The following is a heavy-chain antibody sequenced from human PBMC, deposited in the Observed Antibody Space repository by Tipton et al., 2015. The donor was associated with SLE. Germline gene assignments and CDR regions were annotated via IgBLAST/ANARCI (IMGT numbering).Heavy chain of an antibody. Sequence: SLRLSCAASGFTFSSYWMHWVRQAPGKGLEWVSSISSSSSYIYYADSVKGRFTISRDNAKNSLYLQMNSLRAEDTAVYYCARDGVVVAATEPYYYYGMDVWGQGTTVTVSS. CDR3: ARDGVVVAATEPYYYYGMDV. CDR1: GFTFSSYW. D-gene: IGHD2-15*01. CDR2: ISSSSSYI. V-gene: IGHV3-21*01. J-gene: IGHJ6*02.